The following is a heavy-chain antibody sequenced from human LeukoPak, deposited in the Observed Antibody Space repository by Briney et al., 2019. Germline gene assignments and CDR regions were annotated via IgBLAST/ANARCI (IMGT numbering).Heavy chain of an antibody. J-gene: IGHJ5*02. Sequence: GGSLRLSCVASGLTFSSYAMNWVRQAPGKGLQWVSSISGSGGTTYIADSVKGRFTISRDNSKNTLYLQMNSLRAEDTAVYYCAKDWMGALPGSHWFDPWGQGTLVTVSS. V-gene: IGHV3-23*01. D-gene: IGHD1-26*01. CDR3: AKDWMGALPGSHWFDP. CDR2: ISGSGGTT. CDR1: GLTFSSYA.